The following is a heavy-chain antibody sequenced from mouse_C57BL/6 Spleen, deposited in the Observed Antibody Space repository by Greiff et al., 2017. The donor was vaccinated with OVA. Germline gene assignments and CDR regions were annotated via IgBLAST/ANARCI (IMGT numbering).Heavy chain of an antibody. V-gene: IGHV1-64*01. Sequence: VQLQQPGAELVKPGASVKLSCKASGYTFTSYWMHWVKQRPGQGLEWIGMIHPNSGSTNYNEKFKSKATLTVDKSSSTAYMQLSSLTSEDSAVYYCARSGYYDAMDYWGQGTSVTVSS. J-gene: IGHJ4*01. CDR2: IHPNSGST. D-gene: IGHD3-1*01. CDR3: ARSGYYDAMDY. CDR1: GYTFTSYW.